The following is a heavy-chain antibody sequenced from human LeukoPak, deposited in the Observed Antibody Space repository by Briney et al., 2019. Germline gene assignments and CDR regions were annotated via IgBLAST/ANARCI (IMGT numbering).Heavy chain of an antibody. CDR3: ARRGYSSGPTRYYYYYGMDV. V-gene: IGHV4-59*08. CDR2: IYYSGST. Sequence: SETLSLTCTVSGGSLSSYYWSWIRQPPGKGLEWIGYIYYSGSTNYNPPLKSRVTISVDTSKNQFSLKLSSVTAADTAVYYCARRGYSSGPTRYYYYYGMDVWGQGTTVTVSS. D-gene: IGHD6-19*01. J-gene: IGHJ6*02. CDR1: GGSLSSYY.